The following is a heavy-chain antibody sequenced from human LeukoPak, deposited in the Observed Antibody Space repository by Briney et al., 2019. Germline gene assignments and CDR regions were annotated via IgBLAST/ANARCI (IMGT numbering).Heavy chain of an antibody. CDR3: STSRLDRFLDS. CDR1: GFNFNDYD. V-gene: IGHV3-9*01. J-gene: IGHJ4*02. D-gene: IGHD2-2*03. CDR2: INWNSVHI. Sequence: PGWSLRLSCTASGFNFNDYDINWVRQVPGKGLEWVSGINWNSVHIGYADSVRGRFTISRDNAQRSVYLQIFSLRPEDTALYYCSTSRLDRFLDSWGQGTLVTVST.